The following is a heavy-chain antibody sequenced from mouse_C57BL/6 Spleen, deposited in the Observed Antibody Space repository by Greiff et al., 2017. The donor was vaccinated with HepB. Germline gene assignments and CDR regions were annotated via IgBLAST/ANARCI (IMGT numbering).Heavy chain of an antibody. D-gene: IGHD2-5*01. CDR1: GYTFTSYW. J-gene: IGHJ2*01. Sequence: QVQLQQPGAELVKPGASVKMSCKASGYTFTSYWITWVKQRPGQGLEWIGDIYPGSGSTNYNGKFKSKATLTVDTSSSTAYMQLSSLTSEDSAVYYCARSNYGVKVGYWGQGTTLTVSS. V-gene: IGHV1-55*01. CDR3: ARSNYGVKVGY. CDR2: IYPGSGST.